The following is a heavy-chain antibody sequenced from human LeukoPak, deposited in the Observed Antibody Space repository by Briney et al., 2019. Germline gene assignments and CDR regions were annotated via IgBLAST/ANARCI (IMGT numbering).Heavy chain of an antibody. J-gene: IGHJ4*02. V-gene: IGHV3-21*04. CDR2: ISSSSSYI. CDR3: ARAHCSWGDCYYFDY. D-gene: IGHD6-13*01. CDR1: GYAINIDY. Sequence: ETLSLTCFVSGYAINIDYSWGWIRQAPGKGLEWVSSISSSSSYIYYADSVKGRFTISRDNAKNSLYLQMNSLRAEDTAVYYCARAHCSWGDCYYFDYWGQGTLVTVSS.